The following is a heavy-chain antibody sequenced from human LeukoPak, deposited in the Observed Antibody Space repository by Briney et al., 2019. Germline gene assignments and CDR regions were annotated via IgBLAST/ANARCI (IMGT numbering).Heavy chain of an antibody. Sequence: GGSLRLSCAASGFTFSDYALNWVRQAPGKGLEWVSYISSDSNTIYYADSVKGRFTISRDNAKNLLYLQMSSLRAEDTAVYYCVRRASTDYYYYYGMDVWGQGTTVTVSS. J-gene: IGHJ6*02. D-gene: IGHD2-2*01. CDR2: ISSDSNTI. CDR1: GFTFSDYA. V-gene: IGHV3-48*01. CDR3: VRRASTDYYYYYGMDV.